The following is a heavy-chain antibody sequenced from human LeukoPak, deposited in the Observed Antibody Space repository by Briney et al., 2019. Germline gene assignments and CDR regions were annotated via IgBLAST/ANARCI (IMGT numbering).Heavy chain of an antibody. V-gene: IGHV3-23*01. CDR3: GKLSGSTGASSRVLHY. CDR2: ISDSGGDT. CDR1: GFTFSTSA. D-gene: IGHD1-1*01. Sequence: GGSLRLSREASGFTFSTSAMAWLRQAPGKGVEWVSAISDSGGDTDYTDSVKGRFTVSRDNSRNTLFLQMSSLRAEDTAVYYCGKLSGSTGASSRVLHYWGQGTLVTVSA. J-gene: IGHJ4*02.